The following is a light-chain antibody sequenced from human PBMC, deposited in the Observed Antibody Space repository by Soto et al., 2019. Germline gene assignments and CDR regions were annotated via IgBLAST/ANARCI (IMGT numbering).Light chain of an antibody. CDR2: GAS. CDR3: QQYGSSPWT. CDR1: QSVSSSY. J-gene: IGKJ1*01. V-gene: IGKV3-20*01. Sequence: VLTQSPGILSLSPGERATLSCRASQSVSSSYLAWYQQKPGQAPRLLIYGASSRATGIPDRFSGSGSGTDFTLTISRLEPEDFAVYYCQQYGSSPWTFGQGTKVDIK.